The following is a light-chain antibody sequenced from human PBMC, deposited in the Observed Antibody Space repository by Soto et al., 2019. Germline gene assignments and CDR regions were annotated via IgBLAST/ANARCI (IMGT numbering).Light chain of an antibody. Sequence: QSVLTQPASVSGSPGQSFTISCTGTSSDVGGYNYVSWYQQHPGKAPKLMIYEVSNRPSGVSNRFSGSKSGNTASLTVSGLQAEDEADYYCSSYTTTNTYVFGTGTKVTVL. CDR3: SSYTTTNTYV. V-gene: IGLV2-14*01. CDR2: EVS. CDR1: SSDVGGYNY. J-gene: IGLJ1*01.